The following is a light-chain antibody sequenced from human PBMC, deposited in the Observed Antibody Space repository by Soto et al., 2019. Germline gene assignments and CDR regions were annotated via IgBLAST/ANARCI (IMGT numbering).Light chain of an antibody. CDR3: QQRNTWPPVT. CDR1: PSVPNY. V-gene: IGKV3-11*01. J-gene: IGKJ5*01. Sequence: EIALTQSPATLSLSPGERATLSCRASPSVPNYVAWYQQKPGQAPRLLIYGALNRATGIPARFSGSGSGADFTLTISSLEPEDFAIYYCQQRNTWPPVTFGQGTRLEIK. CDR2: GAL.